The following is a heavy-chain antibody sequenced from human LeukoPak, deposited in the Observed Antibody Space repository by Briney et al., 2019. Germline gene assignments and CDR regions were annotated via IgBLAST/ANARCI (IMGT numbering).Heavy chain of an antibody. CDR2: ISSSGTYT. V-gene: IGHV3-11*05. D-gene: IGHD1-26*01. CDR3: AREGRSGSYLGRFDP. Sequence: GGSLRLSCAASGVSFSSSWMSWVRQAPGRGLECISYISSSGTYTKYADSVKGRFTISRDNAKNSLYLQMNSLRAEDTAVYYCAREGRSGSYLGRFDPWGQGTLVTVSS. J-gene: IGHJ5*02. CDR1: GVSFSSSW.